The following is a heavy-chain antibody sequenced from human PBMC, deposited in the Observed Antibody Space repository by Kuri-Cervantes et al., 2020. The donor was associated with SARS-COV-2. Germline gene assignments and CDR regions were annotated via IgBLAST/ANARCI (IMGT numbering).Heavy chain of an antibody. D-gene: IGHD3-3*01. J-gene: IGHJ3*02. CDR1: GYTFTSYD. CDR3: ARASSHYYDFWSGSYDAFDI. Sequence: ASVKVSCKASGYTFTSYDINWVRQATGQGLEWMGWMNPNSGNTGYAQKFQGRVTITRNTSISTAYMELSSLRSEDTAVYYCARASSHYYDFWSGSYDAFDIWGQGTIVTVSS. V-gene: IGHV1-8*03. CDR2: MNPNSGNT.